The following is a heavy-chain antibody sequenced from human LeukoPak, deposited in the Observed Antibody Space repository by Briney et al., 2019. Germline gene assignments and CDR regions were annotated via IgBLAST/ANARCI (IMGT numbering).Heavy chain of an antibody. J-gene: IGHJ5*02. CDR3: ARDLGYCSSTSCYNWFGP. CDR1: GGSISSYY. CDR2: IYYSGNT. D-gene: IGHD2-2*01. Sequence: PSETLSLTCTVSGGSISSYYWSWIRQPPGKGLEWIGYIYYSGNTNYNPSLKSRVTMSVDTSKNQFSLKLSSVTAADTAVYYCARDLGYCSSTSCYNWFGPWAREAWSPFPQ. V-gene: IGHV4-59*01.